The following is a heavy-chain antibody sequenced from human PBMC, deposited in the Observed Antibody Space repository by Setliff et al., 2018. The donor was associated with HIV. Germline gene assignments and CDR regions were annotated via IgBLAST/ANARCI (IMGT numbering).Heavy chain of an antibody. V-gene: IGHV4-34*01. J-gene: IGHJ6*03. Sequence: PSETLSLTCAVYGGSFSDYYWSWIRQPPGKGLEWIGEINHSGSTNYNLSLKSRVTISVDTSKNQFSLKLRSVTAADTALYYCARGRYRSRWYASDHYYIDVWGKGTTVTVSS. CDR2: INHSGST. CDR1: GGSFSDYY. D-gene: IGHD6-13*01. CDR3: ARGRYRSRWYASDHYYIDV.